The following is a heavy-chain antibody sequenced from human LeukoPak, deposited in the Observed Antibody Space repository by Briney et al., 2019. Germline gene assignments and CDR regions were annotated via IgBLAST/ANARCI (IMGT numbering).Heavy chain of an antibody. CDR1: GFTFSSYE. CDR2: ISSSGNTI. CDR3: ARDDGVEMDTNAAGDFDY. J-gene: IGHJ4*02. D-gene: IGHD5-24*01. Sequence: GGSLRLSCAASGFTFSSYEMNWVRQAPGKGLEWVSYISSSGNTIYYADSVKGRFTISRDNAKNSLYLQMNSLRAEDTAVYYCARDDGVEMDTNAAGDFDYWGQGTLGTVSS. V-gene: IGHV3-48*03.